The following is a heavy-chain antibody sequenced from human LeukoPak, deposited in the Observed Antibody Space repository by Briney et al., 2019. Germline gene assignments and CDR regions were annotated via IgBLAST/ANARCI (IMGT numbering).Heavy chain of an antibody. Sequence: GGSLRLSCAASGFTFSSYAMHWVRQAPGKGLEYVSAISSNGGSTYYANSVKGRFTISRDSSKNTLYLQMGSLRAEDMAVYYCARGPPWVRGVATYYFDYWGQGTLVTVSS. V-gene: IGHV3-64*01. CDR2: ISSNGGST. J-gene: IGHJ4*02. D-gene: IGHD3-10*01. CDR1: GFTFSSYA. CDR3: ARGPPWVRGVATYYFDY.